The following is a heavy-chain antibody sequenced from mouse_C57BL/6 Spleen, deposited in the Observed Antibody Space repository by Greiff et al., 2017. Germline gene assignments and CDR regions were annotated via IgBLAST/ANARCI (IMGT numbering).Heavy chain of an antibody. CDR3: ARRGNLLLRIDYAMDY. Sequence: DVHLVESVGGLVTPGGSLQLSCAASGFPFSDYGMHLVRQAPEPGLEWVAYISTGSRPIYYADTVKGRFTISRDNAKNTLFLQMTSLRSEDTAMYYCARRGNLLLRIDYAMDYWGQGTSVTGSS. D-gene: IGHD1-1*01. CDR1: GFPFSDYG. V-gene: IGHV5-17*01. CDR2: ISTGSRPI. J-gene: IGHJ4*01.